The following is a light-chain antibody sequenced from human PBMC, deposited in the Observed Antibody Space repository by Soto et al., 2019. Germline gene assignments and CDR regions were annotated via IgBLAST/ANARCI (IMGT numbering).Light chain of an antibody. CDR1: QSISNY. CDR2: TAS. Sequence: DIQMTQSPSSLSASVGDRVTITCRASQSISNYLNWYQQRPGKAPKLLIYTASALQSGVPSRFSGSGSGTDFTLTISSLQPEDFATYDCQQTYSTPYTFGQGTKVDIK. CDR3: QQTYSTPYT. V-gene: IGKV1-39*01. J-gene: IGKJ2*01.